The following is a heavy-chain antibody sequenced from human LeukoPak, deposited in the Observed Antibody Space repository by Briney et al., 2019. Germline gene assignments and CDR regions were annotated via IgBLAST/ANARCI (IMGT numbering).Heavy chain of an antibody. D-gene: IGHD1-26*01. CDR3: ARDGGSYSIAFDI. CDR2: ISAYIGNT. J-gene: IGHJ3*02. CDR1: GYTFTSYG. Sequence: GASVKLSCKASGYTFTSYGISWVRQAPGQGLEWMGWISAYIGNTKYAQKIQGRVTMTTDTSTSTAYKELRSLRSDDTAVYYCARDGGSYSIAFDIWGQGTMVTVSS. V-gene: IGHV1-18*01.